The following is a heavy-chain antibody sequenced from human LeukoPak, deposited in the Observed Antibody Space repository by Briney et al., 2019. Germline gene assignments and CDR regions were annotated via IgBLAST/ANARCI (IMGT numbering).Heavy chain of an antibody. CDR1: GFTFSSYG. V-gene: IGHV3-33*01. CDR3: ARDSTVFGNFDY. CDR2: IWYDGSNK. J-gene: IGHJ4*02. Sequence: GGSLRLSCAASGFTFSSYGMHWVRQAPGKGLEWVAVIWYDGSNKNYADSVKGRFTISRDNSKNTLFLQMNSLRAEDTAVYYCARDSTVFGNFDYWGQGTLVTVSS. D-gene: IGHD3-10*01.